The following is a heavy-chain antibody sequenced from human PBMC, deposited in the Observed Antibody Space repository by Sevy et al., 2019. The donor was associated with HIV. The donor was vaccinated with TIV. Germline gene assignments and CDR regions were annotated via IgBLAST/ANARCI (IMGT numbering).Heavy chain of an antibody. CDR3: AKDLAGWTVADAFDY. D-gene: IGHD2-15*01. J-gene: IGHJ4*02. V-gene: IGHV3-23*01. CDR1: GFTFSSYA. Sequence: GGSLRLSCAASGFTFSSYAMSWVRQAPGKGLEWVSAISGSGGSTYYADSVKGRFTISRDNSKNTRYLQMNSLRAEDTAVYYCAKDLAGWTVADAFDYWGQGTLVTVSS. CDR2: ISGSGGST.